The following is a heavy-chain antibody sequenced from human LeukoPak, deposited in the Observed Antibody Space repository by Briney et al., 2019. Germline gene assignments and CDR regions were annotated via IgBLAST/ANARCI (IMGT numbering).Heavy chain of an antibody. V-gene: IGHV6-1*01. CDR3: VREGFGGYYDFWSGYFY. CDR2: TYYRSKWYS. D-gene: IGHD3-3*01. J-gene: IGHJ4*02. CDR1: GDSVSSNSAA. Sequence: SQTLSLTCAISGDSVSSNSAAWNWIRQSPSRGLEWLGRTYYRSKWYSDYTVSVKGRININPDTSKNQFSLQLNSVTPEDTAVYYCVREGFGGYYDFWSGYFYWGQGIVVTVSS.